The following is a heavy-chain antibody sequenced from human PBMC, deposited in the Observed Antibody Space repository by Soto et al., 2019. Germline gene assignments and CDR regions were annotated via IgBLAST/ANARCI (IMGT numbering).Heavy chain of an antibody. CDR3: ARAYSSSAPYYYYGMDV. CDR1: GYTLTSYY. CDR2: INPSGGST. J-gene: IGHJ6*02. D-gene: IGHD6-6*01. Sequence: GASVKVSCKASGYTLTSYYMHWVRQSPGQGLEWMGIINPSGGSTSYAQKFQGRVTMTRDTSTSTVYMELSSLRSEDTAVYYCARAYSSSAPYYYYGMDVWGQGTTVTVSS. V-gene: IGHV1-46*01.